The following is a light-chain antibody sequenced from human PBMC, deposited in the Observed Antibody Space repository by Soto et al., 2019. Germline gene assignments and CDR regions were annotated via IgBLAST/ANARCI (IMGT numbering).Light chain of an antibody. CDR3: SSYAGSSNFVV. CDR1: SSDVGGYNY. Sequence: QSALTQPASVSGSPGQSITISCTGTSSDVGGYNYVSWYQQHPGKAPKLMIYEVSNRPSGVPGRFSGSKSGNTASLTVSGLQAEDEAAYYCSSYAGSSNFVVFGGGTKLTVL. CDR2: EVS. J-gene: IGLJ2*01. V-gene: IGLV2-8*01.